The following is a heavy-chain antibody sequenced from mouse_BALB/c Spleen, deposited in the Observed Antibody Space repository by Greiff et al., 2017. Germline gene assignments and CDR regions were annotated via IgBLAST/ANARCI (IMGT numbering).Heavy chain of an antibody. CDR3: ARRGGYDYVLSY. CDR1: GFTFSSYG. V-gene: IGHV5-6*02. D-gene: IGHD2-4*01. J-gene: IGHJ3*01. Sequence: EVKLVESGGDLVKPGGSLKLSCAASGFTFSSYGMSWVRQTPDKRLEWVATISSGGSYTYYPDSVKGRFTISRDNAKNTLYLQMSSLKSEDTAMYYCARRGGYDYVLSYWGQGTLVTVSA. CDR2: ISSGGSYT.